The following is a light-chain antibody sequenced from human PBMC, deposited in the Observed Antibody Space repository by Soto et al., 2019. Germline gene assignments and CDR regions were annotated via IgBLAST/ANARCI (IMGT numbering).Light chain of an antibody. V-gene: IGKV1-39*01. Sequence: DIPMTQSPSSLSASVGDRVTITCRASQSISSYLNWYQQKPGKAPKLLIYAASSLQSGVPSRFSGSGSGTDFTLTISSLQPEDFATYYCQQSDSTPLTFGQGTKGEIK. CDR1: QSISSY. CDR2: AAS. CDR3: QQSDSTPLT. J-gene: IGKJ1*01.